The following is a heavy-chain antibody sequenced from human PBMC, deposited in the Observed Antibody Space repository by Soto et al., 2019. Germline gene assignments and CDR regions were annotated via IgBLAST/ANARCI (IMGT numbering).Heavy chain of an antibody. J-gene: IGHJ6*03. V-gene: IGHV3-64*01. Sequence: PGGSLRLSCAASGFTFSGYYMSWIRQAPGKGLEYVSAISSNGGSTYYANSVKGRFTISRDSSKNTLYLQMGSLRAEDMAVYYCARGDHCSGGSCYLYYYYMDVWGKGTTVTVSS. CDR1: GFTFSGYY. CDR3: ARGDHCSGGSCYLYYYYMDV. CDR2: ISSNGGST. D-gene: IGHD2-15*01.